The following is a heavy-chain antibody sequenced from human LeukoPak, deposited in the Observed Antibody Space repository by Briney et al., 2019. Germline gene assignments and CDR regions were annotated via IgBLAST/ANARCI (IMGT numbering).Heavy chain of an antibody. D-gene: IGHD2-15*01. CDR1: GFAFSSYA. CDR2: ISTDGYTT. CDR3: VVGGSPGY. Sequence: GGSLRLSCAASGFAFSSYAMSWVRQAPRKGLVWVSRISTDGYTTDYADFVQGRFTASRDNTKNTWSLEMNSLRAEDTAVYYCVVGGSPGYWGQGTLVTVSS. V-gene: IGHV3-74*01. J-gene: IGHJ4*02.